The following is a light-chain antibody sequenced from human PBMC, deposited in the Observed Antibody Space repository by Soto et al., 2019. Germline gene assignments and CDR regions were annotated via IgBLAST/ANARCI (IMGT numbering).Light chain of an antibody. CDR1: QRLLHSNGNTF. CDR3: MQALETPYT. J-gene: IGKJ2*01. CDR2: LGS. V-gene: IGKV2-28*01. Sequence: EIVMTQSPPSLIVTPGEPASISCRSSQRLLHSNGNTFLDWYLQKPGQSPQLLIYLGSNRASGVPDRVSGSEAGTDFTLKISRVEAEDAGVYYCMQALETPYTFGQGTKLEIK.